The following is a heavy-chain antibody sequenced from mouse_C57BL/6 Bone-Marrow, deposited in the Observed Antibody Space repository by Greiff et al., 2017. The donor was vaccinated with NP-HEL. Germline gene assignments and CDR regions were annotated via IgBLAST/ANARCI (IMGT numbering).Heavy chain of an antibody. CDR3: ARERDGSYEYYFDY. Sequence: VKLQQSVADLVRPGASVKLSCTASGFTFTNTYMHWVNQRPEQGLEWLGRFDPANGNTNYAPKFPGQAPITSATSSNTAFLQLSSLTTEDTASYYCARERDGSYEYYFDYWGQGTTLTVSS. D-gene: IGHD2-3*01. CDR1: GFTFTNTY. J-gene: IGHJ2*01. V-gene: IGHV14-3*01. CDR2: FDPANGNT.